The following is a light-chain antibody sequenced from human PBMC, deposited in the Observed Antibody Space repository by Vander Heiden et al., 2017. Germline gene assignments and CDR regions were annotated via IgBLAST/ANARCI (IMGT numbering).Light chain of an antibody. V-gene: IGLV3-19*01. J-gene: IGLJ2*01. CDR1: SLRNYY. Sequence: SSELPQEPAVSVALGQTVRITCQGDSLRNYYASWYQQKPGQAPLLVIYGNNNRPSGIPDRFSGSSSGDTTSLTITGAQARDEADYYCNSRDTSGDHVVFGGGTKLTVL. CDR2: GNN. CDR3: NSRDTSGDHVV.